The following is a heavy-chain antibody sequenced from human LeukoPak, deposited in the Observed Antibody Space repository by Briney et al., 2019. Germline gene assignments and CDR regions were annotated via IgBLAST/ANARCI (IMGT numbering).Heavy chain of an antibody. Sequence: PGGSLRLSCAASGFTFSSYWMHWVRRAPGKGLVLLSRVNSDGNITTYADSVRGRFTVSRDNAKNTLYLQMNSLRAEDTAVYYCARRGLVPAFDIWGQGTTVIVTS. CDR3: ARRGLVPAFDI. D-gene: IGHD3-10*02. J-gene: IGHJ3*02. V-gene: IGHV3-74*01. CDR1: GFTFSSYW. CDR2: VNSDGNIT.